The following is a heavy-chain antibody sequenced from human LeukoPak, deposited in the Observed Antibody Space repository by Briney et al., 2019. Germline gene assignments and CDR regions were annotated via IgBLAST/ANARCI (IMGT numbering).Heavy chain of an antibody. J-gene: IGHJ4*02. CDR3: ARDLVAAATTGGYYLEY. V-gene: IGHV3-11*05. CDR1: GFMFTDYY. CDR2: ISPSSAYT. D-gene: IGHD6-25*01. Sequence: GGSLRLSCAASGFMFTDYYMSWFRQTPGKGLEWLSYISPSSAYTNFADSVKGRFTISRDNAKNSLYLQMNSLRVEDTAVYYCARDLVAAATTGGYYLEYWGQGTLVTVSS.